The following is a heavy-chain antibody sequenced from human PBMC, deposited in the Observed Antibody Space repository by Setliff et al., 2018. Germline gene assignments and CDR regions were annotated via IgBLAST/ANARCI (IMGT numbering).Heavy chain of an antibody. CDR3: TRSRAPRVVLAADFDF. V-gene: IGHV1-18*01. CDR2: ISPYSGET. CDR1: GFSFTTFG. J-gene: IGHJ4*02. D-gene: IGHD3-16*01. Sequence: ASVKVSCKTSGFSFTTFGFSWVRQAPGQGLEWMGWISPYSGETNYAQKFQDRLSVTADTSSKTTYMELRSLTSDDAAVYFCTRSRAPRVVLAADFDFWGQGTLVTVSS.